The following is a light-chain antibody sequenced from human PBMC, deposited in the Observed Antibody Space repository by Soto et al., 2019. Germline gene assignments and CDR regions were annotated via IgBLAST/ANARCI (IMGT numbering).Light chain of an antibody. V-gene: IGKV3D-20*02. CDR2: GAS. CDR1: QSVSSSY. CDR3: QHRDNWSYI. Sequence: EIVLTQSPGTLSLSPGERATLSCRASQSVSSSYLAWYQQKPGQAPRLLIYGASTRATGIPDRFSGSGSGTDFTLTISSLEAEDFAVYYCQHRDNWSYIFGQGTKLDMK. J-gene: IGKJ2*01.